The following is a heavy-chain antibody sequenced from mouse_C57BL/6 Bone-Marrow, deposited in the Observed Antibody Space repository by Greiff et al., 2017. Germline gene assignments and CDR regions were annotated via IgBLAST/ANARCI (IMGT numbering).Heavy chain of an antibody. CDR3: ARGGGSSYEYYFDD. CDR1: GYTFTDYY. D-gene: IGHD1-1*01. V-gene: IGHV1-26*01. CDR2: INPNNGGT. J-gene: IGHJ2*01. Sequence: VQLQQSGPELVKPGASVKISCKASGYTFTDYYMNWVKQSHGKSLEWIGDINPNNGGTSYNQKCKGKATLTVDKSSSTAYMELRSLTSEDSAVYYCARGGGSSYEYYFDDWGQGTTLTVSS.